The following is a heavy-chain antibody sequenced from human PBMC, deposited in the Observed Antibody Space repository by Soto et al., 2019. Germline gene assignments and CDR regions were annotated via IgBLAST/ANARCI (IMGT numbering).Heavy chain of an antibody. V-gene: IGHV3-11*01. CDR1: GFTFSDYY. D-gene: IGHD3-9*01. CDR2: ISSSDSST. CDR3: AREGYFNFGWYFDL. Sequence: QVQLVESGGGLVKPGGSLRLSCAASGFTFSDYYMSWIRQAPGKGLEWLSYISSSDSSTYYADSVKGRFTISRDNAKNSLYLQMNSLRAEDTAVYDCAREGYFNFGWYFDLWGRGTLVTLSS. J-gene: IGHJ2*01.